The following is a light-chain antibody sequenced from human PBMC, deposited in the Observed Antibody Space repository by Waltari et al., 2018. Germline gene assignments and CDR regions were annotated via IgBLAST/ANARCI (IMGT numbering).Light chain of an antibody. CDR1: SLRTYY. J-gene: IGLJ2*01. CDR3: HSRDSSGDVV. Sequence: SSELTQDPAVSVALGQTVRITCPGDSLRTYYVSWFHQKPGQAPALVIYGKNNRPSGIPDRFSASSSGSTASLTIIGAQAEEEADYYCHSRDSSGDVVIGGGTKLTVV. CDR2: GKN. V-gene: IGLV3-19*01.